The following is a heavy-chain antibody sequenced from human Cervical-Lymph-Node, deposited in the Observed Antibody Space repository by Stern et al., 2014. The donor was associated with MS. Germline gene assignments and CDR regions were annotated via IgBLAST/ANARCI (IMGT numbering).Heavy chain of an antibody. V-gene: IGHV3-33*06. CDR3: AKGDSSTPLEY. CDR1: GFTFSSYG. J-gene: IGHJ4*02. D-gene: IGHD6-13*01. Sequence: QVQLVESGGGVVQPGRSLRISCAASGFTFSSYGIHWVRQTPGKGLEWVAVIWYDGSNKYYADSVTGRFTISRDNSQNPVFLPINSLRPEDTAVYYCAKGDSSTPLEYWGQGTLVTVSS. CDR2: IWYDGSNK.